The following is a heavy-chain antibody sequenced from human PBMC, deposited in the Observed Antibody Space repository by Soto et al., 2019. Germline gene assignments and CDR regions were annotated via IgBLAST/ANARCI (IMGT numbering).Heavy chain of an antibody. CDR1: GFTFSSYG. CDR2: IWYDGSNK. V-gene: IGHV3-33*01. Sequence: HPGGSLRLSCAASGFTFSSYGMHWVRQAPGKGLEWVAVIWYDGSNKYYADSVKGRFTISRDNSKNTLYLQMNSLRAEDTAVYYCARDIYDSSGYYPKYWGQGTLVTVSS. J-gene: IGHJ4*02. CDR3: ARDIYDSSGYYPKY. D-gene: IGHD3-22*01.